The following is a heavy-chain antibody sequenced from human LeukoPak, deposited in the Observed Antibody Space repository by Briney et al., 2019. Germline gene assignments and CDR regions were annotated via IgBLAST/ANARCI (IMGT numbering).Heavy chain of an antibody. J-gene: IGHJ5*01. CDR3: ARVLFNSGYDS. V-gene: IGHV1-2*02. CDR1: GFTLTVAY. CDR2: INPNSGET. Sequence: ASVKVSFKASGFTLTVAYMHWVRQAPGQGLEWMGWINPNSGETRYEQRFQGRVTMTRDTSIDTVHMELGSLTSDDTAVYYCARVLFNSGYDSWGQGTLVTVSS. D-gene: IGHD1-1*01.